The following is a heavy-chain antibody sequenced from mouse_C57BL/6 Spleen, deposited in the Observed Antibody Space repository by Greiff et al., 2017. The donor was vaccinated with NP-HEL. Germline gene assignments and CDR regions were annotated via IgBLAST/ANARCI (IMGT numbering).Heavy chain of an antibody. V-gene: IGHV1-81*01. J-gene: IGHJ3*01. D-gene: IGHD1-1*01. Sequence: QVQLKESGAELARPGASVKLSCKASSYTFTSYGISWVKQRTGQGLEWIGEIYPRSGNTYYNEKFKGKATLTADKSSSTAYMELRSLTSEDSAVYFCARVPNYYGSSYGGFAYWGQGTLVTVSA. CDR2: IYPRSGNT. CDR3: ARVPNYYGSSYGGFAY. CDR1: SYTFTSYG.